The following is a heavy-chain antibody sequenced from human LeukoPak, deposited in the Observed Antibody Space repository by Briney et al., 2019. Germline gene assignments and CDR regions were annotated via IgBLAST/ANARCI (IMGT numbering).Heavy chain of an antibody. CDR3: ASGVNYDYVWGSYRPLDY. CDR1: GFTFSSYA. V-gene: IGHV3-30-3*01. J-gene: IGHJ4*02. CDR2: ISYDGSNK. D-gene: IGHD3-16*02. Sequence: GGSLRLSCAASGFTFSSYAMHWVRQAPGKGLEWVAVISYDGSNKYYADSVKGRFTISRDNSKNTLYLQMNSLRAEDTAVYYCASGVNYDYVWGSYRPLDYWGQGTPVTVSS.